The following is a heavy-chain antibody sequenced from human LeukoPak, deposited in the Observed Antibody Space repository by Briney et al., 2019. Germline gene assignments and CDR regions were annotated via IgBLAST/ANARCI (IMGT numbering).Heavy chain of an antibody. Sequence: INPSGGSTSYAQKFQGRVTMTRDTSTSTVYMELSSLRSEDTAVYYCARDHPHDYGDLPGDYWGQGTLVTVSS. V-gene: IGHV1-46*01. D-gene: IGHD4-17*01. CDR3: ARDHPHDYGDLPGDY. CDR2: INPSGGST. J-gene: IGHJ4*02.